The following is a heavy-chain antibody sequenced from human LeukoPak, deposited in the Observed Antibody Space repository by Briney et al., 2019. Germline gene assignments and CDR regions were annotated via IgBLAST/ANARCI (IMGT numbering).Heavy chain of an antibody. D-gene: IGHD3-16*02. V-gene: IGHV4-34*01. CDR2: IIHCGSS. Sequence: SETLSLTCAVYGGSFSGYYWRWIRQPPGRGLEGIGDIIHCGSSNYNPSLKSRVTISVDTSKNQFSLKLSSVTAADTAVYYCARGLPYYDYVWGSYRQPCYFDYWGQGTLVTVSS. J-gene: IGHJ4*02. CDR1: GGSFSGYY. CDR3: ARGLPYYDYVWGSYRQPCYFDY.